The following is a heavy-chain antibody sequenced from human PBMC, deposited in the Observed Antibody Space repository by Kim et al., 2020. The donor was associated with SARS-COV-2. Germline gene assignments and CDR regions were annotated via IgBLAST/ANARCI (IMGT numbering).Heavy chain of an antibody. J-gene: IGHJ5*02. CDR2: IFYSGTT. D-gene: IGHD2-2*01. CDR3: AKGAPYCSSTSCAPSYFDT. V-gene: IGHV4-31*03. Sequence: SETLSLTCTVSGGSISSGGYYWTWIRQLPGEGLEWIGYIFYSGTTFYNASLRSRVTISVDTSKNQFALRLTSVTAADTALYYCAKGAPYCSSTSCAPSYFDTWGQGIPVTVSS. CDR1: GGSISSGGYY.